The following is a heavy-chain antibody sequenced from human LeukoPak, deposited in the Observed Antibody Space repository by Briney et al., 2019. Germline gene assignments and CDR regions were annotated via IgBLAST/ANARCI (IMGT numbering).Heavy chain of an antibody. J-gene: IGHJ5*02. CDR1: GGSISSSSCY. CDR3: ARGGIAAAGSRNNWFDP. V-gene: IGHV4-39*01. D-gene: IGHD6-13*01. CDR2: IYYSGST. Sequence: SETLSLTCTVSGGSISSSSCYWGWIRQPPGKGLEWIGSIYYSGSTYYNPSLKSRVTISVDTSKNQFSLKLSSVTAADTAVYYCARGGIAAAGSRNNWFDPWGQGTLVTVSS.